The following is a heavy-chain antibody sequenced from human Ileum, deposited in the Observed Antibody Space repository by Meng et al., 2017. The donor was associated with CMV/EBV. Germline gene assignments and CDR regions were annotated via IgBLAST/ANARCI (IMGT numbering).Heavy chain of an antibody. V-gene: IGHV4-31*03. Sequence: LTFTVSGASISSGGYYWSWIRQFPGKGLEWIGYIFYGGTAYYNPSLKNRVTLSIDTSKRQFSLKLNSVTAADTAVYYCARDGYYFDYWGQGALVTVSS. CDR1: GASISSGGYY. D-gene: IGHD6-13*01. J-gene: IGHJ4*02. CDR2: IFYGGTA. CDR3: ARDGYYFDY.